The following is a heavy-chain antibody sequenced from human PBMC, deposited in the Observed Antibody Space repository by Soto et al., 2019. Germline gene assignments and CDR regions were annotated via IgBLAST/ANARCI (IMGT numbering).Heavy chain of an antibody. V-gene: IGHV1-3*01. D-gene: IGHD5-12*01. Sequence: QVQLVQSGAEVKKPGASVKVSCKASGYTFTSYAMHWVRQAPGQRLEWMGWINAGNGNTKYSQKFQGRVTITRDTXASTAYMELSSLRSEDTAVYYCARETVWLRSWFDPWGQGTLVTVSS. CDR1: GYTFTSYA. CDR2: INAGNGNT. CDR3: ARETVWLRSWFDP. J-gene: IGHJ5*02.